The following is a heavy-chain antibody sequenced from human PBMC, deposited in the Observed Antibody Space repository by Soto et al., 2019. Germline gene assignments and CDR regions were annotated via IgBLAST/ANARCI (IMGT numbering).Heavy chain of an antibody. J-gene: IGHJ4*02. CDR3: AKLMYSSSGNFDY. CDR1: GFTFDDYA. CDR2: ISWNSGSI. D-gene: IGHD6-6*01. Sequence: EVQLVESGGGLVQPGRSLRLSCAASGFTFDDYAMHWVRQAPAKGLEWVSGISWNSGSIGYADSVKGRFTIARDNVKSSLYLQVNSLRAEDTALYYCAKLMYSSSGNFDYWGQGTLVTVSS. V-gene: IGHV3-9*01.